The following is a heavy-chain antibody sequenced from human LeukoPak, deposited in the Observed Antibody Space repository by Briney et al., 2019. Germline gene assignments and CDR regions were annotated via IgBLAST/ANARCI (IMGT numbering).Heavy chain of an antibody. CDR2: IDVFGEAT. J-gene: IGHJ4*02. CDR1: GFPFTTYS. D-gene: IGHD1-26*01. Sequence: PGGSLRLSCAASGFPFTTYSMTWVRQAPGKGLEWVSSIDVFGEATYYPVSVQGRFTVSKDTSKNTLHLQMDALRAEDTAVYYCRRHPPRGGYVYIDSWRQGTLVTVSS. V-gene: IGHV3-23*01. CDR3: RRHPPRGGYVYIDS.